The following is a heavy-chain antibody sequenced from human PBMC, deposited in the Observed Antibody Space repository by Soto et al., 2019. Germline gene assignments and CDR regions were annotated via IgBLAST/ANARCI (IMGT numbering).Heavy chain of an antibody. CDR2: ISYDGSNK. CDR3: VGGQYYFDS. D-gene: IGHD3-10*01. Sequence: QVQLVESGGGVVQPGRSLRLSCAASGFPFTTYGMHWVREGPGKGLEWVAVISYDGSNKYYADSVKGRFTISRDNSKNTLYRQMNSRRPEDTALYYCVGGQYYFDSRGQGTLVTGSS. CDR1: GFPFTTYG. J-gene: IGHJ4*02. V-gene: IGHV3-30*03.